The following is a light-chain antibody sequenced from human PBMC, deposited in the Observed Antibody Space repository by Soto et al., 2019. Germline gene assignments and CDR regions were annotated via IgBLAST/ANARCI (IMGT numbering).Light chain of an antibody. V-gene: IGKV1-5*01. CDR3: QQYNSYSWT. Sequence: ILMTQSPSTLSASVGDRVTITCRASQSISSWLAWDQQKPGKAPKLLIYDASSLESGVPSRFSGSGSGTEFTLTISSLQPDDFATYYCQQYNSYSWTFGQGTKVEIK. CDR2: DAS. CDR1: QSISSW. J-gene: IGKJ1*01.